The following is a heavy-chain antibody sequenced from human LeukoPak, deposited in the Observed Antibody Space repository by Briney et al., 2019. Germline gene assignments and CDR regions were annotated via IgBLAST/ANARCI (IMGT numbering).Heavy chain of an antibody. J-gene: IGHJ6*04. CDR3: AKQGQRGVIRYYGMDV. Sequence: GGSLRLSCAASGFTFSSYAMSWVRQAPGKGLEWVSAISGSGGSTYYADSVKGRFTISRDNSKNTLYPQMNSLRAEGTAVYYCAKQGQRGVIRYYGMDVWGKGTTVTVSS. V-gene: IGHV3-23*01. D-gene: IGHD3-10*01. CDR2: ISGSGGST. CDR1: GFTFSSYA.